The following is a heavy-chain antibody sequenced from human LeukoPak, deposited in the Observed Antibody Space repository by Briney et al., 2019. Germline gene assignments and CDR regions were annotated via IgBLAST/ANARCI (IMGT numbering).Heavy chain of an antibody. Sequence: PGTSLRLSCAASGFTFSSFDMHWVRHAPGKGLEWVALISYDGNTAYYADSVRGRFTVSRDNSKTTVYLRMNSLRPEDTAVYHCAKDQSIAVTGTWDFWGQGTLVTVSS. J-gene: IGHJ4*02. CDR2: ISYDGNTA. V-gene: IGHV3-30*18. CDR3: AKDQSIAVTGTWDF. D-gene: IGHD6-19*01. CDR1: GFTFSSFD.